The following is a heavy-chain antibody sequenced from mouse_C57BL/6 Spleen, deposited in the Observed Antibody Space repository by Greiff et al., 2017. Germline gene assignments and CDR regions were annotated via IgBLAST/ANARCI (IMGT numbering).Heavy chain of an antibody. D-gene: IGHD2-4*01. CDR2: ISSGSSTI. Sequence: EVQVVESGGGLVKPGGSLKLSCAASGFTFSDYGMHWVRQAPEKGLEWVAYISSGSSTIYYAETVKGRFTISRDNAKNTLFLQMTSQRSEDTAMYYCASPKNYYDYVVAWFAYWGQGTLVTVSA. J-gene: IGHJ3*01. CDR3: ASPKNYYDYVVAWFAY. V-gene: IGHV5-17*01. CDR1: GFTFSDYG.